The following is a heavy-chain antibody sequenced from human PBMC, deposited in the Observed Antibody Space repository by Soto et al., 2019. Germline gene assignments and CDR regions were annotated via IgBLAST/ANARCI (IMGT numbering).Heavy chain of an antibody. CDR2: IYPGDPDT. J-gene: IGHJ5*02. Sequence: PGESLKISCKGSGYSFTSYWIGWVRQMPGKGLEWMGIIYPGDPDTRYSPSFQGQVTISADKSISTAYLQWSSLKASDTAMYYCARSAGSSWYFGWFDPWGQGTLVTVSS. V-gene: IGHV5-51*01. CDR1: GYSFTSYW. CDR3: ARSAGSSWYFGWFDP. D-gene: IGHD6-13*01.